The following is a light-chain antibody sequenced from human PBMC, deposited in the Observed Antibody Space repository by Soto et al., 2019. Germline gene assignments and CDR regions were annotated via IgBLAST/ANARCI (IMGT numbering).Light chain of an antibody. CDR3: CSYTRSITYV. Sequence: QSVLTQPASVSGSLGQPITISCTGTSSDVGGFDYVSWYQHQPGKAPKLIIYDVTSRPSGVSSHFSGSKSGNTASLTISGLLAEDESDYHCCSYTRSITYVFGTGTKVTVL. J-gene: IGLJ1*01. CDR2: DVT. V-gene: IGLV2-14*03. CDR1: SSDVGGFDY.